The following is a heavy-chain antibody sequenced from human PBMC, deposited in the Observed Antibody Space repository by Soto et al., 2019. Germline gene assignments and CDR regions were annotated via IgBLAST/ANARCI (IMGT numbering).Heavy chain of an antibody. CDR2: IYYSGST. V-gene: IGHV4-39*01. D-gene: IGHD3-9*01. J-gene: IGHJ4*02. CDR3: ARHDWAKPFDY. Sequence: SETLSLTCTVSGGSISSSSYYWSWIRQPPGKGLEWIGSIYYSGSTYYNPSLKSRVTISVDTSKNQFSLKLSSVTAADTAVYYCARHDWAKPFDYWGQGTLVTVSS. CDR1: GGSISSSSYY.